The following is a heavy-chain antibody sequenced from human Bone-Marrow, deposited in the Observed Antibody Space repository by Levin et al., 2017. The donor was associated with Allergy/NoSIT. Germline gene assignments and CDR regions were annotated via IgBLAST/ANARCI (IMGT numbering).Heavy chain of an antibody. Sequence: PSETLSLTCAVYGGSFSGYYWSWIRQPPGKGLEWIGEINHSGSTNYNPSLKSRVTISVDTSKNQFSLKLSSVTAADTAVYYCARKPRIAAAGTHSYYYYMDVWGKGTTVTVSS. V-gene: IGHV4-34*01. CDR3: ARKPRIAAAGTHSYYYYMDV. CDR1: GGSFSGYY. J-gene: IGHJ6*03. D-gene: IGHD6-13*01. CDR2: INHSGST.